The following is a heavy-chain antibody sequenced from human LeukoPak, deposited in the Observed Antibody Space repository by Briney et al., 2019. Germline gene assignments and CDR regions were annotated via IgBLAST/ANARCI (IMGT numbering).Heavy chain of an antibody. Sequence: SETLSLTCTVSGGSISNSDYYWAWIRQPPGKGLEWIGCIYYSGNTYYNPSLRSRVTISVDTSKNQFSLYLTSVTAADTAVFYCARHRKGSYHDYDFDYWGQGTLVTVSS. D-gene: IGHD1-26*01. CDR3: ARHRKGSYHDYDFDY. CDR1: GGSISNSDYY. J-gene: IGHJ4*02. V-gene: IGHV4-39*01. CDR2: IYYSGNT.